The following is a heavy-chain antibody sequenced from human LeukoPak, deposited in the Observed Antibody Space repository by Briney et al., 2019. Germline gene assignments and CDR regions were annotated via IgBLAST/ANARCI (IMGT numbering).Heavy chain of an antibody. CDR2: ISGSGGST. CDR3: AKVFTVTTHYYYYYMDV. D-gene: IGHD4-17*01. V-gene: IGHV3-23*01. J-gene: IGHJ6*03. Sequence: GGSLRLSCAASGFTFSSYAVSWVRQAPGKGLEWVSAISGSGGSTYYADSVKGRFTISRDNSKNTLYLQMNSLRAEDTAVYYCAKVFTVTTHYYYYYMDVWGKGTTVTVSS. CDR1: GFTFSSYA.